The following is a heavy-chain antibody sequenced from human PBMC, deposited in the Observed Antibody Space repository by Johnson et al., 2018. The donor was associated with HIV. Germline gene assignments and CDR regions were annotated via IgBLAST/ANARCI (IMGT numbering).Heavy chain of an antibody. CDR2: FYRNGGST. CDR3: ARGRPRWEPLWGGAFDI. D-gene: IGHD1-26*01. CDR1: GFTLHDYD. V-gene: IGHV3-20*04. Sequence: VQLVESGGGVVQPGRSLRLSCAASGFTLHDYDMSWVRQAPGKGLEWVSGFYRNGGSTGYAASVKGRFTISRDNSKNSVYLQMNGLRAEDTAVYYWARGRPRWEPLWGGAFDIWGQGTMVTVSS. J-gene: IGHJ3*02.